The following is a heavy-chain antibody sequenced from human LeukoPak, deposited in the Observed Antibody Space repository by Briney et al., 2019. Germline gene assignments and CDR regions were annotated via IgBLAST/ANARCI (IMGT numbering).Heavy chain of an antibody. D-gene: IGHD2-21*01. Sequence: ASVKVSCKASGYAFTCYGISWVRQAPGQGLGWMGWISAYNGNTNYAQKLQGKVTMTTDTSTSTAYMELRSLRSDDTAVYYCARDLRAEFPHLSESDYWGQGTLVTVSS. CDR2: ISAYNGNT. CDR3: ARDLRAEFPHLSESDY. J-gene: IGHJ4*02. CDR1: GYAFTCYG. V-gene: IGHV1-18*01.